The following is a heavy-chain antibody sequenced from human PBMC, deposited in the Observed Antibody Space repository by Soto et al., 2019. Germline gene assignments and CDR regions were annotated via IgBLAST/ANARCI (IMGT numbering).Heavy chain of an antibody. V-gene: IGHV3-48*01. J-gene: IGHJ4*02. Sequence: EVQLVESGGGLVQPGGSLRLSCAASGFTFSSYSMNWVRQAPGKGLEWVSYISSSSSTIYYADSVKGRFTISRDNAKNSLYLQMNSLRAEDTAVYYCARDLPSREHSSGFDYWGQGTLVTVSS. D-gene: IGHD6-19*01. CDR2: ISSSSSTI. CDR1: GFTFSSYS. CDR3: ARDLPSREHSSGFDY.